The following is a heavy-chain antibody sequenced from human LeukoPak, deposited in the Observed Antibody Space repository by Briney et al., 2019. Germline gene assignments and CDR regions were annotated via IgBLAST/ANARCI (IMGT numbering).Heavy chain of an antibody. CDR1: GFTFGSYG. V-gene: IGHV3-30*02. D-gene: IGHD5-18*01. Sequence: GGSLRLSCAASGFTFGSYGMHWVRQAPGKGLEWVAFIRYDGSNKYYADSVKGRFTISRDNSKNTLYLQMNSLRAEDTAVYYCARQIRIQLWYSFDYWGQGTLVTVSS. CDR3: ARQIRIQLWYSFDY. CDR2: IRYDGSNK. J-gene: IGHJ4*02.